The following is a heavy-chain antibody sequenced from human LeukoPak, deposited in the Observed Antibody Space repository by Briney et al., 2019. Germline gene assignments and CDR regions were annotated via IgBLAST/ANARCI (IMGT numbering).Heavy chain of an antibody. V-gene: IGHV3-74*03. CDR2: IKNDGTST. Sequence: GGSLRLSCVGSGFTFSGYWMSWVRQAPGKGLVWVSRIKNDGTSTTYADFVKGRFTISRDNAKNSLYLQMNSLRVEDTAVYYCARLGIIAAAGSNDYWGQGTLVTVS. D-gene: IGHD6-13*01. CDR1: GFTFSGYW. J-gene: IGHJ4*02. CDR3: ARLGIIAAAGSNDY.